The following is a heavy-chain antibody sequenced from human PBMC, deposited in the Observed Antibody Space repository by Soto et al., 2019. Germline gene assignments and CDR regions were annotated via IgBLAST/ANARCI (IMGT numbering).Heavy chain of an antibody. CDR3: ARGHDTSTDYYAPFEY. D-gene: IGHD3-9*01. CDR1: GVNCIDHC. Sequence: PGLPLRLSCAASGVNCIDHCVGWARKAPGKGLEWVGRIRRKANSYTTVYAASVKGRFIISRHDSMNSVYLQMNSLKTEDTAVYYCARGHDTSTDYYAPFEYWGQRTLVPVSS. CDR2: IRRKANSYTT. J-gene: IGHJ4*02. V-gene: IGHV3-72*01.